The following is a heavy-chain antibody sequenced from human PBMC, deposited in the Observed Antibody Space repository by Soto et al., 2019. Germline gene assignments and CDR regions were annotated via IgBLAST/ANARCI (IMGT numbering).Heavy chain of an antibody. CDR1: GFTFSGSA. CDR3: TTHLLTTVTSRALWFDP. Sequence: GGSLRLSCAASGFTFSGSAMHWVRQTSGKGLEWVGRIRSKANSYATTYAASVKGRFTISRDDSKNTAYLQMNSLKTEDTAVYYCTTHLLTTVTSRALWFDPWGQGTLVTVSS. V-gene: IGHV3-73*01. D-gene: IGHD4-17*01. J-gene: IGHJ5*02. CDR2: IRSKANSYAT.